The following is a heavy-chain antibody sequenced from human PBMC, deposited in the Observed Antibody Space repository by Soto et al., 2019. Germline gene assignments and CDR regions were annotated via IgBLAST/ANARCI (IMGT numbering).Heavy chain of an antibody. Sequence: ASVKVSCKASGYTFTSYAMHWVRQAPGQRLEWMGWINAGNGNTKYSQKFQGRVTITRDTSASTAYMELSSLRSEDTAVYYCAREMTTVTTFFWLDPWGQGTLVTVSS. CDR2: INAGNGNT. CDR1: GYTFTSYA. J-gene: IGHJ5*02. CDR3: AREMTTVTTFFWLDP. D-gene: IGHD4-17*01. V-gene: IGHV1-3*01.